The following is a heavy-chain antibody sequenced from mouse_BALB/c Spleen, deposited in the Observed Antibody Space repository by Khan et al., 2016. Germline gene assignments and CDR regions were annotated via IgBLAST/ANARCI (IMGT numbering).Heavy chain of an antibody. CDR2: IYPGDGDT. Sequence: QVQLQQSGAELARPGASVKLSCKASGYTFTSYWMQWVKQRPGQGLEWIGAIYPGDGDTRYTQKFKGKATLTADQSSSTAYMQLSSLASEDSAVYYCARRAARATGFAYWGQGTLVTVSA. J-gene: IGHJ3*01. V-gene: IGHV1-87*01. CDR1: GYTFTSYW. D-gene: IGHD3-1*01. CDR3: ARRAARATGFAY.